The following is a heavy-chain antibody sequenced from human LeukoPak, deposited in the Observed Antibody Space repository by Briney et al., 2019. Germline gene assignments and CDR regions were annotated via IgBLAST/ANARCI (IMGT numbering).Heavy chain of an antibody. D-gene: IGHD1-26*01. CDR3: ARDKAVGATLFDY. J-gene: IGHJ4*02. Sequence: GGSLRLSCAASGFTFSYYAMNWVRQAPGKGLEWVSSISTSSSYIYYADSVKGRFTISRDNAKNSLYLQMNSLRAEDTAVYYCARDKAVGATLFDYWGQGTLVTVSS. CDR2: ISTSSSYI. CDR1: GFTFSYYA. V-gene: IGHV3-21*06.